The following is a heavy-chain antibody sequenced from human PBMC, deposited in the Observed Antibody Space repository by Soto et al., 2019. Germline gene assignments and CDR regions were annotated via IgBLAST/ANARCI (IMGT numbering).Heavy chain of an antibody. D-gene: IGHD1-26*01. CDR3: ARILHTTTSYYDYYDGMDV. J-gene: IGHJ6*02. V-gene: IGHV5-51*01. Sequence: PGESLKISCKGSGYSFASQWIGWVRQRPGKGLEWMGNIYPADSDTRYSPSFQGQVTISVDKSISTAYLQWTSLKASDTAMYYCARILHTTTSYYDYYDGMDVWGQGTRVTVSS. CDR1: GYSFASQW. CDR2: IYPADSDT.